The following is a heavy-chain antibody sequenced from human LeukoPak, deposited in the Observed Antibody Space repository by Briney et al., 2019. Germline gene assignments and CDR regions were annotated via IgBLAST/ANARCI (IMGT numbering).Heavy chain of an antibody. CDR2: ISWNSGSI. J-gene: IGHJ4*02. Sequence: GGSLRLSFAASGFTFDDYAMHWVRQAPGKGLEWVSGISWNSGSIGYADSVKGRFTISRDNAKNSLYLQMNSLRAEDTALYYCATAGDYEFDYWGQGTLVTVSS. CDR1: GFTFDDYA. D-gene: IGHD4-17*01. V-gene: IGHV3-9*01. CDR3: ATAGDYEFDY.